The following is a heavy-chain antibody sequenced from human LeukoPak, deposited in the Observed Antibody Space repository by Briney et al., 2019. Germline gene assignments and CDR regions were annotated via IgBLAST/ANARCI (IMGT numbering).Heavy chain of an antibody. CDR2: IRYDGSNK. CDR3: AKGGPTIFSYYYMDV. Sequence: PGGSLRLSCAASGFTFSSYGMHWVRQAPGKGLEWVAFIRYDGSNKYYADSVKGRFTISRDNSKNTLYLQMNSLRAEDTAVYYCAKGGPTIFSYYYMDVWGKGTTVTVSS. V-gene: IGHV3-30*02. J-gene: IGHJ6*03. D-gene: IGHD3-3*01. CDR1: GFTFSSYG.